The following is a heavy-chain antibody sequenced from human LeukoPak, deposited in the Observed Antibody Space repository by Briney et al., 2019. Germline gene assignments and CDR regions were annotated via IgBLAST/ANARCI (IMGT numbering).Heavy chain of an antibody. D-gene: IGHD3-22*01. J-gene: IGHJ4*02. CDR2: ISSSSSYT. Sequence: GGSLRLSCAASGFTFSDYYMSWIRQAPGKGLEWVSYISSSSSYTNYADSVKGRFTISRDNAKNSLYLQMNSLRAEDTAVYYCARGSITMIVDPHYFDYWGQGTLVTVSS. CDR1: GFTFSDYY. CDR3: ARGSITMIVDPHYFDY. V-gene: IGHV3-11*05.